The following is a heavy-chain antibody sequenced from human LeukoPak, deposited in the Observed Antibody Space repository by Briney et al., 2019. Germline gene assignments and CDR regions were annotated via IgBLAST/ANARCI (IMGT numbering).Heavy chain of an antibody. CDR1: GFTFTTYW. CDR3: ARDYGDPDYYYMDV. D-gene: IGHD4-17*01. V-gene: IGHV3-7*03. CDR2: INQVGSSK. Sequence: PGGSLRLSCAASGFTFTTYWMGWVRQAPGKGPEWVANINQVGSSKYFVDSVKGRFIISRDNAKNSLYLQMNSLRAEDTAVYYCARDYGDPDYYYMDVWGKGTTVTISS. J-gene: IGHJ6*03.